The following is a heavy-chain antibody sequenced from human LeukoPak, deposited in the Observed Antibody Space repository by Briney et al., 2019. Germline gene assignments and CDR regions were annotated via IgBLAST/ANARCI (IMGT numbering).Heavy chain of an antibody. J-gene: IGHJ5*02. CDR1: GGSFSGYY. Sequence: PSETLSLTCAVYGGSFSGYYWSWIRQPPGKGLEWIGEINHSGSTNYNPSLKSRVTISVDTSKNQFSLKLSSVTAADTAVYYCAPQIYCSSTSCPNWFDPWGQGTLATVSS. CDR2: INHSGST. D-gene: IGHD2-2*01. CDR3: APQIYCSSTSCPNWFDP. V-gene: IGHV4-34*01.